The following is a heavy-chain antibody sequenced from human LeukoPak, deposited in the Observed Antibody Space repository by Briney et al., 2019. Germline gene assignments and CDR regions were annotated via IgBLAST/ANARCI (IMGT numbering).Heavy chain of an antibody. J-gene: IGHJ6*03. CDR2: IYNSGRS. CDR1: GDSISSTSYF. Sequence: SEILSLTCTVSGDSISSTSYFWGWIRQPPGKGLEWIGSIYNSGRSHYNPSLKSRVTISVDTSKNQFSLKLSSVTAADTAMYYCARRSAVVWFGELSGYYYMDVWGKGTTVTVSS. D-gene: IGHD3-10*01. CDR3: ARRSAVVWFGELSGYYYMDV. V-gene: IGHV4-39*07.